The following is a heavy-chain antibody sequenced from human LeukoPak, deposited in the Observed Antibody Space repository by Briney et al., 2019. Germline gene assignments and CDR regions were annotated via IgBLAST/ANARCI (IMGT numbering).Heavy chain of an antibody. CDR3: AGGVFYDSSGYDY. CDR1: GYTFTSYY. V-gene: IGHV1-2*02. Sequence: ASVKVSCKASGYTFTSYYMHWVRQAPGQGLEWMGWINPNSGGTNYAQKFQGRVTMTRDTSISTAYMELSRLRSDDTAVYYCAGGVFYDSSGYDYWGQGTLVTVSS. J-gene: IGHJ4*02. CDR2: INPNSGGT. D-gene: IGHD3-22*01.